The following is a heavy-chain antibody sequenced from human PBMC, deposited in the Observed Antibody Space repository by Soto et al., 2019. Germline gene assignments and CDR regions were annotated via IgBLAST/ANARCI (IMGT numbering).Heavy chain of an antibody. J-gene: IGHJ6*02. CDR2: ISWDGGST. V-gene: IGHV3-43*01. Sequence: LRLSCAASGFTFDDYTMHWVRQAPGKGLEWVSLISWDGGSTYYADSVKGRFTISRDNSKNSLYLQMNSLRTEDTALYYCAKGDETGTTSGMDVWGQGTTVTVSS. CDR3: AKGDETGTTSGMDV. D-gene: IGHD1-7*01. CDR1: GFTFDDYT.